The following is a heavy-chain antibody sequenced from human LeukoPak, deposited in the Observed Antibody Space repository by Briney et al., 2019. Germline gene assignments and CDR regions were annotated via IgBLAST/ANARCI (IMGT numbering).Heavy chain of an antibody. CDR1: RFTFHDYV. CDR3: ARLAGAYSHPYDY. D-gene: IGHD4/OR15-4a*01. J-gene: IGHJ4*02. V-gene: IGHV3-53*01. Sequence: GGSLRLSCAASRFTFHDYVMSWLRPPPGKGLEWVSFIYNDNRHYPDSVKGRFTISRNNSKNTLYLQMNSLRAEDSAGYYCARLAGAYSHPYDYWGQGTLVTVS. CDR2: IYNDNR.